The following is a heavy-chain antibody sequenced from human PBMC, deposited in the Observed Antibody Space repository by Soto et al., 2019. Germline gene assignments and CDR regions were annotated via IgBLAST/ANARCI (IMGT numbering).Heavy chain of an antibody. J-gene: IGHJ4*02. CDR3: VRSMIIVVRLIGLDY. CDR2: ISYDGRNK. Sequence: QVQLVESGGGVVQPGGPLRLSCGASGFTFRSYARQWVRKTPGKGLEWVAVISYDGRNKHYADSVKGRFSISRDNAKNMLYLQMDSMSSEDTAVYYCVRSMIIVVRLIGLDYWGQGTLVTVSS. V-gene: IGHV3-30*04. D-gene: IGHD3-22*01. CDR1: GFTFRSYA.